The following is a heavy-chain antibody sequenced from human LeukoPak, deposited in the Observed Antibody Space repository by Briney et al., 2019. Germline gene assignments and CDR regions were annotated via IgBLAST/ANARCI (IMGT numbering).Heavy chain of an antibody. CDR1: GGSISSSSYY. V-gene: IGHV4-39*07. CDR2: IYYSGST. CDR3: ARREGWLQFEDY. Sequence: SETLSLTCTVSGGSISSSSYYWGWIRQPPGKGLEWIGRIYYSGSTYYNPSLKSRDTISVDTSKNQFSLKLSSVTAADTAVYYCARREGWLQFEDYWGQGTLVTVSS. J-gene: IGHJ4*02. D-gene: IGHD5-24*01.